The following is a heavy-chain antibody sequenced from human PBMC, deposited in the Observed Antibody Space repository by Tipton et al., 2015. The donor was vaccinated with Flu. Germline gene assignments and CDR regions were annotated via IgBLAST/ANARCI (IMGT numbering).Heavy chain of an antibody. V-gene: IGHV4-34*01. D-gene: IGHD1-26*01. CDR3: ATIGRRGGYYFDY. CDR2: INHSGST. J-gene: IGHJ4*02. Sequence: TLSLTCAVYGGSFSGYYWSWIRQPPGKGLEWIGEINHSGSTNYNPSLKSRVTISVDTSKNQFSLKLSSVTAADTAVYYCATIGRRGGYYFDYWGQGTLVPVSS. CDR1: GGSFSGYY.